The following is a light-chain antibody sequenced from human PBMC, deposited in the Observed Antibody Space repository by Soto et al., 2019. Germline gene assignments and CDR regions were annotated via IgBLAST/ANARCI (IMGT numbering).Light chain of an antibody. Sequence: QSALTQPASVSGSPGQSITISCTGTRSDVGGYSYVSWYQQHPGKAPKLMIYDVTNRPSGVSNRFSGSKSGNTASLTISGLQAEDEADYYCSSYTSTSTVVFGGGTKVTVL. V-gene: IGLV2-14*01. CDR3: SSYTSTSTVV. J-gene: IGLJ2*01. CDR1: RSDVGGYSY. CDR2: DVT.